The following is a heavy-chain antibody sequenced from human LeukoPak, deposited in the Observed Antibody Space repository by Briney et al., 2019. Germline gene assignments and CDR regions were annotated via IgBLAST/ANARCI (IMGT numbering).Heavy chain of an antibody. J-gene: IGHJ4*02. CDR2: IIPIFGTA. D-gene: IGHD3-10*01. CDR3: AAGTIPTYGSGSYSYFDY. CDR1: GATFSSYA. V-gene: IGHV1-69*05. Sequence: SVKVSCKASGATFSSYAISWVRQAPGQGLEWMGRIIPIFGTANYAQKFQGRVTITTDESTSTAYMELSSLRSEDTAVYYCAAGTIPTYGSGSYSYFDYWGQGTLDTVS.